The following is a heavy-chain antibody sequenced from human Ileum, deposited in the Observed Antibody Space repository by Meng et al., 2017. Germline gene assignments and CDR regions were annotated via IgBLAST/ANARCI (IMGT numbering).Heavy chain of an antibody. J-gene: IGHJ4*02. D-gene: IGHD2-8*01. CDR2: IYSNGNT. CDR3: ARAPKYCTNAVCSRPLDS. CDR1: GGSISSGDYY. Sequence: QVQLQESGPRLVKPSQTRSLTCTASGGSISSGDYYWSWVRQSPGKGPEWIGYIYSNGNTYSNPSLRGRLMISIDTSKNQFSLKLSSVTAADTAVYYCARAPKYCTNAVCSRPLDSWGQGTLVTVSS. V-gene: IGHV4-30-4*01.